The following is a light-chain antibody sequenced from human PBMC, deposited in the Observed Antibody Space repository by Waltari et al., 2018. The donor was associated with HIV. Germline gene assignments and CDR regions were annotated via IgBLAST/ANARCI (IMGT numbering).Light chain of an antibody. CDR3: HVWENRIDEYA. CDR1: NIESTN. CDR2: DDS. Sequence: SYVLTQPASGYVAPGQTANVTCGRDNIESTNGHWYQQKAGKAPILVLYDDSDRPSGIPERFSGFNFGNTATLTIRRVEAGDGADYYCHVWENRIDEYAVGTGTKDTV. V-gene: IGLV3-21*02. J-gene: IGLJ1*01.